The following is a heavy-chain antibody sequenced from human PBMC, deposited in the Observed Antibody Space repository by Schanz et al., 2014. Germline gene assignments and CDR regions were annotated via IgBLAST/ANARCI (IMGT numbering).Heavy chain of an antibody. V-gene: IGHV3-33*01. CDR2: IWNNGVTK. D-gene: IGHD3-22*01. J-gene: IGHJ4*02. CDR1: GFSLNTYG. CDR3: ARVHHYDPSGWGYFDY. Sequence: QAQLMESGGGVVQPGTSLILSCSVSGFSLNTYGIHWFRQPAGKGLEWVAVIWNNGVTKYYADSVRGRFTISRDRFQNTLYPRMSSLRAEDTAVYYCARVHHYDPSGWGYFDYWGQGALXTVSS.